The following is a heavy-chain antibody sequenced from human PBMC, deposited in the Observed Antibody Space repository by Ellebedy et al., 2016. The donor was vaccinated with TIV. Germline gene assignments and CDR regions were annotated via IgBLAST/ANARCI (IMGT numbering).Heavy chain of an antibody. CDR3: ARRKGDYEFDY. Sequence: SGPTLVKPTETLTLTCTVSGFSLSNARMGVSWIRQPPGKALEWLAHIDWDEDKYYNPSLKTRLTVSKDTSKNQVVLTMTNMDPVDTATYFCARRKGDYEFDYWGQGTLVTVSS. CDR1: GFSLSNARMG. J-gene: IGHJ4*02. V-gene: IGHV2-70*12. D-gene: IGHD3-16*01. CDR2: IDWDEDK.